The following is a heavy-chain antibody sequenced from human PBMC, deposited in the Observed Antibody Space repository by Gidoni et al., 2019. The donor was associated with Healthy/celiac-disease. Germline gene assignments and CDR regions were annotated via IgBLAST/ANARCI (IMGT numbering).Heavy chain of an antibody. Sequence: QVQLVQSGAEVKKPGASVKVSCKASGYTFTSYYMHWVRQAPGQGLEWMGIINPSGGSTSYAQKFQGRVTMTRDTSTSTVYMELSSLRSEDTAVYYCARGHLLGSTVTTSPIFYYYGMDVWGQGTTVTVSS. CDR3: ARGHLLGSTVTTSPIFYYYGMDV. CDR2: INPSGGST. D-gene: IGHD4-17*01. J-gene: IGHJ6*02. V-gene: IGHV1-46*01. CDR1: GYTFTSYY.